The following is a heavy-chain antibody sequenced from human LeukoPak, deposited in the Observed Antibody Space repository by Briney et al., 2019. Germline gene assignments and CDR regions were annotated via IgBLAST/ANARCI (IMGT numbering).Heavy chain of an antibody. CDR3: AKDFYNSGGRWYDCFDI. CDR1: GYTFSNFG. J-gene: IGHJ3*02. D-gene: IGHD2-15*01. CDR2: SSGYNDDT. V-gene: IGHV1-18*01. Sequence: ASVKVSCKASGYTFSNFGISWVRQAPGQGLGWMGWSSGYNDDTHYAQKFQGRVTMTTDTSTNTAYMDLRSLRSDDTAMYYCAKDFYNSGGRWYDCFDIWGQGTMVTVSS.